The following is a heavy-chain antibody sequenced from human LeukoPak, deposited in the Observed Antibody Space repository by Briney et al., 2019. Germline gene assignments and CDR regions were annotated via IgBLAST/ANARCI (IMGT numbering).Heavy chain of an antibody. J-gene: IGHJ4*02. V-gene: IGHV3-7*03. CDR3: ASGTYSTFDY. CDR2: IKGDGSAK. Sequence: PGGSLRLSCAASGFAFSDSWMTWIRQAPGKGLEWVAFIKGDGSAKKYVDSVKGRFTISRDNAKNSLFLQMNSLRAEDTAVYYCASGTYSTFDYWGQGTLVTVSS. CDR1: GFAFSDSW. D-gene: IGHD1-26*01.